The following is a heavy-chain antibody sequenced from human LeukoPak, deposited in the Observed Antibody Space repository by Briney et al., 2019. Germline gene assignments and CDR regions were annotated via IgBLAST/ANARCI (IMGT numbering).Heavy chain of an antibody. CDR3: SRDSYGYQPEFGFAV. D-gene: IGHD5-24*01. Sequence: GGSLRLSCTAAGFTFGDYAISWFRQAPGKGLQWVGFIAGKTHTRTTEYAASVKGRFSISRDDPKSVAYLEMNSLNTEDTAVYYCSRDSYGYQPEFGFAVWGPGTTVTVSS. J-gene: IGHJ6*02. CDR2: IAGKTHTRTT. V-gene: IGHV3-49*03. CDR1: GFTFGDYA.